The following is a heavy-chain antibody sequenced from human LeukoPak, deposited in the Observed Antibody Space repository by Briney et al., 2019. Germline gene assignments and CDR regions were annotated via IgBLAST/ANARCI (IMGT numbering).Heavy chain of an antibody. CDR3: ARFLFSGYGIDI. D-gene: IGHD5-12*01. J-gene: IGHJ3*02. V-gene: IGHV3-48*01. CDR1: GFTFSSYS. Sequence: PGGSLRLSCAASGFTFSSYSMNWVRQAPGGGLEWVSYISSSSSTIYYADSVKGRFTNSRDDAENSLFLQMNSLRAEDTAVYYCARFLFSGYGIDIWGQGTMVTVSS. CDR2: ISSSSSTI.